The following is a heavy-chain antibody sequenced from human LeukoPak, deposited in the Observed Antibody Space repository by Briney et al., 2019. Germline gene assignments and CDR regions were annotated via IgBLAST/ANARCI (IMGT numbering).Heavy chain of an antibody. Sequence: SETLSLTCTVSGGSISSSSYYWGWIRQPPGKGLEWIGSIYYSGSTYYNPSLKSRVTISVDTSKNQFSLKLSSVTAADTAVYYCARDLREDDAFDIWGQGTMVTVSS. CDR2: IYYSGST. J-gene: IGHJ3*02. CDR3: ARDLREDDAFDI. V-gene: IGHV4-39*07. D-gene: IGHD3-16*01. CDR1: GGSISSSSYY.